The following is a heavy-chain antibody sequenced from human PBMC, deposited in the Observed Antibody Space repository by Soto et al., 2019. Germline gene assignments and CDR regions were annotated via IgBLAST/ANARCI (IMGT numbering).Heavy chain of an antibody. CDR1: GYTFTSYG. Sequence: GASVKVSCKASGYTFTSYGISWVLQAPGQGLEWMGWISAYNGNTNYAQKLQGRVTMTTDTSTSTAYMELRSLRSDDTAVYYCARDYGDTYYYYGMDVWGQGTTVTVSS. D-gene: IGHD3-10*01. CDR2: ISAYNGNT. J-gene: IGHJ6*02. CDR3: ARDYGDTYYYYGMDV. V-gene: IGHV1-18*01.